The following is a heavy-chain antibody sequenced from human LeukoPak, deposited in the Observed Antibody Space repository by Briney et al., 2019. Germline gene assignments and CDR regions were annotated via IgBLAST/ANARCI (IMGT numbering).Heavy chain of an antibody. J-gene: IGHJ4*02. CDR2: ISGSGAP. CDR1: GFTFSSYA. CDR3: AEGPDLSMVRGED. V-gene: IGHV3-23*01. D-gene: IGHD3-10*01. Sequence: PGGSLRLCCAASGFTFSSYAMSWVRQAPGKGLEWVSGISGSGAPHYADSVKGRFTISRDTSINTLYLQMNSLRVEDTAVYYCAEGPDLSMVRGEDWGQGTLVTVSS.